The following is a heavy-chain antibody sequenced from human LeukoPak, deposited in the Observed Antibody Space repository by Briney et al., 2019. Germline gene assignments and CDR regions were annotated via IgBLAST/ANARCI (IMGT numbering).Heavy chain of an antibody. D-gene: IGHD6-6*01. CDR2: IFPGDSET. J-gene: IGHJ5*02. V-gene: IGHV5-51*01. CDR1: GSNFVDYW. Sequence: PAESLKISCKDSGSNFVDYWIGWVRQVPGRRLEWMAVIFPGDSETTYSPSFQGQVSISVDTSTNTAYLERSSLKASDTAMYYCARLGSQGSQLVRNKWFDPWGQGTLVTVSS. CDR3: ARLGSQGSQLVRNKWFDP.